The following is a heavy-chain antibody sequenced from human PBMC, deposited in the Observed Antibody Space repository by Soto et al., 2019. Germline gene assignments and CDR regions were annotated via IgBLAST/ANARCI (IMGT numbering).Heavy chain of an antibody. Sequence: GGSLRLSCEASGFTFSDYYMTWFRQAPGKGLEWVSYISGGGTFAVYADSLRGRVTISRDNAKSSVYLQITSLRADDSGVYYCARGHTTVRRAYFDYWGQGTVVTVSS. CDR2: ISGGGTFA. V-gene: IGHV3-11*04. D-gene: IGHD4-17*01. CDR1: GFTFSDYY. J-gene: IGHJ4*02. CDR3: ARGHTTVRRAYFDY.